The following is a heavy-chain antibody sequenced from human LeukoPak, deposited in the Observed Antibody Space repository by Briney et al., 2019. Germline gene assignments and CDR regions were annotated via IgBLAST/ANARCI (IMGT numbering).Heavy chain of an antibody. D-gene: IGHD6-19*01. CDR3: AKNLVAGTMGGY. CDR1: GFTFSSYA. CDR2: ISGSGDST. J-gene: IGHJ4*02. V-gene: IGHV3-23*01. Sequence: GGSLRLPCAASGFTFSSYAMSWVRQAPGKGLEWVSTISGSGDSTYHADSVKGRFTISRDNSKNTLYLQLNSLRAEDTAVYYCAKNLVAGTMGGYWGQGTLVTVSS.